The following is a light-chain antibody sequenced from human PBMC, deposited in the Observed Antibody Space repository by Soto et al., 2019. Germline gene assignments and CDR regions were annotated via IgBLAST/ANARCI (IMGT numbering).Light chain of an antibody. Sequence: QSALTQPASVSGSPGQWITISCTGTSSDVGGYNYVSWYQQHPGKAPKLLIYEVSNRPSGVSNRFSGSKSGNTASLTISGLQAEDEADYYCSSYRSGGTFVFGSGTKLTVL. V-gene: IGLV2-14*01. CDR3: SSYRSGGTFV. CDR1: SSDVGGYNY. CDR2: EVS. J-gene: IGLJ1*01.